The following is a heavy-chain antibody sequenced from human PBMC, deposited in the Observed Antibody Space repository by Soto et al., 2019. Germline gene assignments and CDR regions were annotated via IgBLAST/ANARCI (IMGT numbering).Heavy chain of an antibody. CDR1: GFTFSSYG. Sequence: PGGSLRLSCAASGFTFSSYGMHWVRQAPGKGLEWVAVIWYDGSNKYYADSVKGRFTISRDNSKNTLYLQMNSLRAEDTAVYYCARDGNYDSSGYQIGIDYWGQGTLVSASS. CDR3: ARDGNYDSSGYQIGIDY. V-gene: IGHV3-33*01. J-gene: IGHJ4*02. CDR2: IWYDGSNK. D-gene: IGHD3-22*01.